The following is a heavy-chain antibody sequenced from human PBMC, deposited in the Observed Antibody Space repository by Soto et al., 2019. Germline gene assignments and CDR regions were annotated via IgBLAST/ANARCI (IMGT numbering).Heavy chain of an antibody. Sequence: VQLLESGGGLVQPGGSLRLSCVASGFSFSGFAMSWVRQAPGKGLVWVSSITGTGVSIYYADSVRGWFTISRDNSKNTLYLQMSSLRAEDTARYYCAKDSIPYSSSYDLDHWGRGALVTVSS. CDR3: AKDSIPYSSSYDLDH. V-gene: IGHV3-23*01. D-gene: IGHD6-6*01. CDR2: ITGTGVSI. J-gene: IGHJ4*02. CDR1: GFSFSGFA.